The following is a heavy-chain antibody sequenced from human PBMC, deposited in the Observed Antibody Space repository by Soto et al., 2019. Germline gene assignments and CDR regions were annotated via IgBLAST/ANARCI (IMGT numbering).Heavy chain of an antibody. CDR2: INHSGST. D-gene: IGHD6-25*01. CDR3: ARESGGYDSSTRYGLDV. V-gene: IGHV4-34*01. CDR1: GGSFSGYY. J-gene: IGHJ6*02. Sequence: SETLSLTCAVYGGSFSGYYWSWIRQPPGKGLEWIGEINHSGSTNYNPSLKSRVTISVDTSKNQFSLKLSSVTAADTAIYYCARESGGYDSSTRYGLDVWGQGTTVTVSS.